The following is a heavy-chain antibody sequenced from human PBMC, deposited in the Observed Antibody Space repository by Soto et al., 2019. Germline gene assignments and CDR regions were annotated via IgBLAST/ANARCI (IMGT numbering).Heavy chain of an antibody. V-gene: IGHV1-69*06. CDR3: ASHVYGGLYDAFHI. CDR1: GGTLNRYA. Sequence: SVRVSCQTSGGTLNRYAISWVRQAPGQGLEWMGGVIPLYGTPNYAEKFQGRVTITEDKSTSTGYMKLSSLRSEDTDVYYCASHVYGGLYDAFHIWGQGTMVTVSS. J-gene: IGHJ3*02. D-gene: IGHD3-10*01. CDR2: VIPLYGTP.